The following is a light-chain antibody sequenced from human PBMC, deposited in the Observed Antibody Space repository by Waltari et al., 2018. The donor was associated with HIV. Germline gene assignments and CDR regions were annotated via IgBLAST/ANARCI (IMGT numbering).Light chain of an antibody. CDR1: SSDVGGYHY. CDR3: SSYTSSNTYV. CDR2: DGT. V-gene: IGLV2-14*01. Sequence: SALTQPASVSGSPGQSLTISCTGTSSDVGGYHYVSCYQQHPGNAPKLMIYDGTNRPSGVSNRVSGSKSGNTASLTISGLQAEDEADYYCSSYTSSNTYVFGTGTKVTVL. J-gene: IGLJ1*01.